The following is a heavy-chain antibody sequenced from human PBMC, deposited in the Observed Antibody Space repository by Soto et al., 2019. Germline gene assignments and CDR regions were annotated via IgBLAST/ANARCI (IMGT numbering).Heavy chain of an antibody. J-gene: IGHJ4*02. CDR2: FFYTGST. CDR1: TGSTNSFY. CDR3: ARSRDGYNLTPMHQ. Sequence: QGQLQVSGPGLVKPSATLSLSCTVSTGSTNSFYWSWIRQPPGMGVQWLGYFFYTGSTNHNPSLKSRVTISLDMSSNQSYLRLTSVTAEDPAMYYCARSRDGYNLTPMHQRGQGLLSTVSS. V-gene: IGHV4-59*01. D-gene: IGHD5-12*01.